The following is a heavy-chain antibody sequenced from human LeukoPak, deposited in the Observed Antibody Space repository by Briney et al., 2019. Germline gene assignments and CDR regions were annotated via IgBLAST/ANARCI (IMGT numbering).Heavy chain of an antibody. V-gene: IGHV3-23*01. D-gene: IGHD3-10*02. J-gene: IGHJ6*04. CDR1: GFTFSSYA. CDR3: AELGITMIGGV. Sequence: PAGGSLRLSCAASGFTFSSYAMRWVRQAPGKGLEWVSAISGSGVGTYYADSVEGRFTIPRDNSKNTLYLQMNSLRAEDTAVYYCAELGITMIGGVWGKGTTVTISS. CDR2: ISGSGVGT.